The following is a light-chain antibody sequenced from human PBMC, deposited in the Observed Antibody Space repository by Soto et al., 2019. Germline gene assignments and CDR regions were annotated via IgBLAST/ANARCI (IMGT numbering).Light chain of an antibody. V-gene: IGKV3-15*01. CDR3: QQYNNWPWT. Sequence: EIVMTQSPATLSVSPGERATLSCRASQSVSSNLAWYQQKPGQAPRLLVSDASTRASGIPARFSGSASGTEFTLTISSLQSEDFAVYYCQQYNNWPWTFGQGTKVEIK. CDR2: DAS. CDR1: QSVSSN. J-gene: IGKJ1*01.